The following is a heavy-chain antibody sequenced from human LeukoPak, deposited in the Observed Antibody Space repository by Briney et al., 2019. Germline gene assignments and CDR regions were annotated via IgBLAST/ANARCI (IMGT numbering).Heavy chain of an antibody. V-gene: IGHV3-23*01. CDR3: AKGEYQQVYYGMDV. CDR1: GFTFSSYA. D-gene: IGHD2-2*01. J-gene: IGHJ6*02. CDR2: ISGSGGST. Sequence: PGGSLRLSCAASGFTFSSYAMSWVRQAPGKGLEWVSAISGSGGSTYYADSVKGRFTISRDNSKNTLYLQMNSLRAEDTAVYYCAKGEYQQVYYGMDVWGQGTTVTVSS.